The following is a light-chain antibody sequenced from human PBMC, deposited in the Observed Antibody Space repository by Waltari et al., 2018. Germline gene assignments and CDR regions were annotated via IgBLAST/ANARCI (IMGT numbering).Light chain of an antibody. CDR2: EAS. CDR1: QSISRW. CDR3: QQCNTYSRT. J-gene: IGKJ1*01. Sequence: TCRASQSISRWVAWDQQKPGKAPNLLIYEASTLKSGVPSRFSGSGSGTEFTLTISSLQPDDFATYYCQQCNTYSRTFGQGTKVEIK. V-gene: IGKV1-5*03.